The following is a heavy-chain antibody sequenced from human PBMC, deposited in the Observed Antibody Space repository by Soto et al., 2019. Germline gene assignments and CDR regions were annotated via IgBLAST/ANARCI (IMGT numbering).Heavy chain of an antibody. CDR2: INSDGSST. Sequence: EVQLVESGGGLVQPGGSLRLSCGASGFTFSSYNMHWVRQGPGKGLVWVSRINSDGSSTRYADSVKGRFTISRDNAKNTLYLQMNGLRVEDTAIYYCARGGAVSSGWYDGHWGLGKLVTVYS. J-gene: IGHJ4*02. V-gene: IGHV3-74*01. CDR3: ARGGAVSSGWYDGH. D-gene: IGHD6-19*01. CDR1: GFTFSSYN.